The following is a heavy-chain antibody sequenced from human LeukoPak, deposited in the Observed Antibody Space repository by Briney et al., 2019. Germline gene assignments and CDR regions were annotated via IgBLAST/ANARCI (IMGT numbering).Heavy chain of an antibody. V-gene: IGHV1-18*01. Sequence: ASVKVSCKASGYTFSSYGISWVRQAPGQGLEWMGWISAYSGNTHYAQKFQGRVTMTTDTSTSTAYMELRSLRSDDTAVYYCARDTIAVGATPDYWGQGTLVTVSS. J-gene: IGHJ4*02. D-gene: IGHD1-26*01. CDR3: ARDTIAVGATPDY. CDR2: ISAYSGNT. CDR1: GYTFSSYG.